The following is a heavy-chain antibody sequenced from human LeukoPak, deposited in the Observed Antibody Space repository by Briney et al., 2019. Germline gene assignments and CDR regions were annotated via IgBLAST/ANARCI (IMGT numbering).Heavy chain of an antibody. Sequence: GGSLRLSCAASGVTLSSYAMHWVRQAPGKGREWVAVISYDGSNKYYADSVKGRFTTSRDNAKNTLYLQINSPRAEDTAVYYCAREGVAYYDSSASGNYLDYWGQGTLVTVSS. V-gene: IGHV3-30-3*01. D-gene: IGHD3-22*01. CDR3: AREGVAYYDSSASGNYLDY. CDR2: ISYDGSNK. CDR1: GVTLSSYA. J-gene: IGHJ4*02.